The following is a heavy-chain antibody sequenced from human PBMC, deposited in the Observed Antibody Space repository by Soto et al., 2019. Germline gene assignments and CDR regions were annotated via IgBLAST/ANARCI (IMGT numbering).Heavy chain of an antibody. J-gene: IGHJ4*02. CDR2: IGGSGGGT. CDR3: SKYVCQLFYY. Sequence: EVQLLESGGGLAQPGGSLRLSCVASGFTFSSYAMSWVRQATGKGLEWVSDIGGSGGGTYYADSVKGRFTISRDNSKNTLYLQMKSLRADDKAIYYFSKYVCQLFYYWGQGTLVTVSA. CDR1: GFTFSSYA. V-gene: IGHV3-23*01. D-gene: IGHD2-2*01.